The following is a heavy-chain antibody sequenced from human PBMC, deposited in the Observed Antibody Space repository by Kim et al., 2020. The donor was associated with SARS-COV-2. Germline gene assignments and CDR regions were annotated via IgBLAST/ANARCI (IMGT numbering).Heavy chain of an antibody. D-gene: IGHD1-26*01. CDR3: AGTARGANFDY. Sequence: NYNPPLRSRVTIPVDTSKNQFSLKLSSVTAADTAVYYCAGTARGANFDYWGRGALVTVSS. V-gene: IGHV4-4*09. J-gene: IGHJ4*02.